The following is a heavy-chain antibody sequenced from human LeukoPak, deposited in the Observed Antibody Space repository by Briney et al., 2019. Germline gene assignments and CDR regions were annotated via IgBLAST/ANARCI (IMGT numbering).Heavy chain of an antibody. Sequence: SETLSLTCTVSGGSISSSSYSWGWIRQPPGKGLEWIGSIYYSGSTYYPSLESRATISVDTSKNQFSLKLSSVTAADTAVYYCASATTVTTFGYWGQGTLVTVSS. CDR2: IYYSGST. CDR3: ASATTVTTFGY. D-gene: IGHD4-17*01. V-gene: IGHV4-39*01. CDR1: GGSISSSSYS. J-gene: IGHJ4*02.